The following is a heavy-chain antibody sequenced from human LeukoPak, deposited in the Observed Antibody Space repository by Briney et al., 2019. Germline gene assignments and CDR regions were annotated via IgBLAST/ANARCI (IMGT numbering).Heavy chain of an antibody. V-gene: IGHV3-7*03. CDR1: GFTFSSYW. D-gene: IGHD3-10*01. CDR2: IKQDGSEK. Sequence: PGGSLRLSCAASGFTFSSYWMSWVRQAPGKGLEWVANIKQDGSEKYYVDSVKGRFTISRGNAKNSLYLQMNSLRAEDTAVYYCARGTSASLLLWFGELDYWGQGTPVTVSS. CDR3: ARGTSASLLLWFGELDY. J-gene: IGHJ4*02.